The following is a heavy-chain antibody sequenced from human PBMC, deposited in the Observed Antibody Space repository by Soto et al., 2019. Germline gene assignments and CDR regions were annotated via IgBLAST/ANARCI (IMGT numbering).Heavy chain of an antibody. CDR3: ARDPLMTAAAGTQTYYYYGMDV. J-gene: IGHJ6*02. CDR2: IIPIFGTA. CDR1: GGTFSSYA. V-gene: IGHV1-69*13. D-gene: IGHD6-13*01. Sequence: VAAVKVSCKASGGTFSSYAISWVRQAPGQGXEWMGGIIPIFGTANYAQKFQGRVTITADESTSTAYMELSSLRSEDTAVYYCARDPLMTAAAGTQTYYYYGMDVWGQGTTVTVSS.